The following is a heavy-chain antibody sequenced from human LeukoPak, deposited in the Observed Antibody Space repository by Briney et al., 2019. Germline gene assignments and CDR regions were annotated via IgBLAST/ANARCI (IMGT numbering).Heavy chain of an antibody. V-gene: IGHV4-34*01. CDR1: GGSFSGYY. Sequence: SETLSLTCAVSGGSFSGYYWSWIRQPPGKGMEWIGEINHSGSTNYNPSLKSRVTISVDTSKNQFSLKLSSVTAADTAVYYCARPHSGSYYDYDYWGQGTLVTVSS. CDR2: INHSGST. D-gene: IGHD1-26*01. CDR3: ARPHSGSYYDYDY. J-gene: IGHJ4*02.